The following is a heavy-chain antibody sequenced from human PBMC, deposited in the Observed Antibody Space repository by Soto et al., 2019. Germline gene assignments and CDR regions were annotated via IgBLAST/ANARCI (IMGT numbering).Heavy chain of an antibody. D-gene: IGHD3-22*01. Sequence: SVKVSCKASGGTFSSYSISWVRQAPGQGLEWMGGIIPIFGTANYAQKFQGRVTITADESTSTAYMELSSLRSEDTAVYYCARNSIPEGGPYYYDSSGYYDYWGQGTLVTVSS. CDR3: ARNSIPEGGPYYYDSSGYYDY. CDR2: IIPIFGTA. V-gene: IGHV1-69*13. CDR1: GGTFSSYS. J-gene: IGHJ4*02.